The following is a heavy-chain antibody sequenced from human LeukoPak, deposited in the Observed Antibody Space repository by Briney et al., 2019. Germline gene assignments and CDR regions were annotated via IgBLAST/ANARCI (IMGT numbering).Heavy chain of an antibody. V-gene: IGHV4-59*01. CDR2: IYYSGST. Sequence: PSETLSLNCTVSGGSISSYYWSWIRQPPGKGLEWIGYIYYSGSTNYNPSLKSRVTISVDTSKNQFSLKLSSVTAADTAVYYCARDSPYYDSSGYYSGYYYYMDVWGKGTTVTVSS. J-gene: IGHJ6*03. CDR3: ARDSPYYDSSGYYSGYYYYMDV. CDR1: GGSISSYY. D-gene: IGHD3-22*01.